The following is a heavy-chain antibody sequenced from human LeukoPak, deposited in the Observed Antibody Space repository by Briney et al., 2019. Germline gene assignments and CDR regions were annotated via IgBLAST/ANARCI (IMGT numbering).Heavy chain of an antibody. CDR1: GGSISSSSYY. J-gene: IGHJ4*02. D-gene: IGHD6-19*01. Sequence: SETLSLTCTVSGGSISSSSYYWGWIRQPPGKGLEWIGSIYYSGGTYYNPSLKSRVTISVDTSKNQFSLKLSSVTAADTAVYYCARQGGSSGWSLHFDYWGQGTLVTVSS. CDR2: IYYSGGT. CDR3: ARQGGSSGWSLHFDY. V-gene: IGHV4-39*01.